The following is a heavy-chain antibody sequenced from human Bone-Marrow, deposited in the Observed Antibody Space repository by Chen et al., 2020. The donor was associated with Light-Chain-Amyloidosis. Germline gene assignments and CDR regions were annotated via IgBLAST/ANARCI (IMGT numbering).Heavy chain of an antibody. CDR2: IYSGGST. J-gene: IGHJ2*01. V-gene: IGHV3-53*01. D-gene: IGHD1-26*01. CDR1: GFTVSSNY. CDR3: ARDRRQKSGSQDWYFDL. Sequence: EVQLVESGGGLIQPGGSLRLSCAASGFTVSSNYMSWVRQAPGKGLEWVSVIYSGGSTYSADSVKGRFTISRDNSKNTLYLQMNSLRAEDTAVYYCARDRRQKSGSQDWYFDLWGRGTLVTVSS.